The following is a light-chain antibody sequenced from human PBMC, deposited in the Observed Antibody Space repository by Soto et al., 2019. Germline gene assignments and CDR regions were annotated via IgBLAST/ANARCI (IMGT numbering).Light chain of an antibody. CDR3: QQSYRSPYS. Sequence: IQMTQSPSSLSASVGDSVTVTCRASQSINIYLNWYQQKPGKAPTLLIYGASSLQSGVPSRFTGGGSRTDFTLSISSLQPEDSATYYCQQSYRSPYSFGQGTKLEIK. J-gene: IGKJ2*01. V-gene: IGKV1-39*01. CDR1: QSINIY. CDR2: GAS.